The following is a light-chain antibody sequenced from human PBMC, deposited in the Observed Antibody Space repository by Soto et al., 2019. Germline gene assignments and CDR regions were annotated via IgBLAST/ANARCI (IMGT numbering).Light chain of an antibody. CDR3: QSYDSSLSGVV. V-gene: IGLV1-40*01. J-gene: IGLJ3*02. CDR2: GNS. CDR1: SSNIGAGYD. Sequence: QSVLTQPPSVSGAPGQRVTISCTGSSSNIGAGYDVHWYQQLPGTAPKLLIYGNSNRPSGVPDRFSGSKSRTSASLAITGLQAEDEADYYCQSYDSSLSGVVCGGGTKLTVL.